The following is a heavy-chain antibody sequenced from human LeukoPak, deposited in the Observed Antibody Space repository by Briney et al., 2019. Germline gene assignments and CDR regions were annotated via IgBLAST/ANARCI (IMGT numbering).Heavy chain of an antibody. CDR1: GGSISSYY. CDR3: ARYRRYVGNFDY. CDR2: IYYSGST. V-gene: IGHV4-59*01. D-gene: IGHD7-27*01. Sequence: SETLSLTCTVSGGSISSYYWSWIRQPPGKGLEWIGYIYYSGSTNYNPPLKSRVTISVDTPKNQFSLKLSSVTAADTAVYYCARYRRYVGNFDYWGQGTLVTVSS. J-gene: IGHJ4*02.